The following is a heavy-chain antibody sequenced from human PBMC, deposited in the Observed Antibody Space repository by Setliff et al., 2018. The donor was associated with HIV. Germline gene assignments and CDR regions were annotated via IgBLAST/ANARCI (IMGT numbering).Heavy chain of an antibody. J-gene: IGHJ6*02. Sequence: GALRLSCAASGFTFSDYYMSWIRQAPGKGLEWVSYISTSGSTIYYADSVKGRFTISRDNAKKALYLQMNSLRAEDTAVYYCARDRDELWFGETTYYYYGMDVWGQGTTVTVS. D-gene: IGHD3-10*01. V-gene: IGHV3-11*04. CDR1: GFTFSDYY. CDR3: ARDRDELWFGETTYYYYGMDV. CDR2: ISTSGSTI.